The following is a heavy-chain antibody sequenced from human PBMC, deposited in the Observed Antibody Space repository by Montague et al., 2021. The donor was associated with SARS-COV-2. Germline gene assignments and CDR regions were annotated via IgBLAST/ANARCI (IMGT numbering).Heavy chain of an antibody. D-gene: IGHD5-18*01. J-gene: IGHJ4*02. V-gene: IGHV3-30*03. CDR2: ISYNGRNK. CDR1: GFTFSSYA. Sequence: SLRLSCAASGFTFSSYALHWVRQAPGRAPEWVAVISYNGRNKQFXDSVKGRATISRDNSKNTLYLQVDSLRTDDTAVYYCAREPKPVGYSYGYTFFDYWGQGTLVTVSS. CDR3: AREPKPVGYSYGYTFFDY.